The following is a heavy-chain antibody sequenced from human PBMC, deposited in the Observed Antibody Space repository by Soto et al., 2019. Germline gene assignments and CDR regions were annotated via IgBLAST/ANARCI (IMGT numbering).Heavy chain of an antibody. CDR3: ARVYLTGDPRRGAFDI. Sequence: SQTLSLTCAISGDSVSSNSAAWNWIRQSPSRGLEWLGRTYYRSKQYNDYAVSVKSRITINPDTSKNQFSLQLNSVTPEDTAVYYCARVYLTGDPRRGAFDIWGQGTMVTVSS. CDR1: GDSVSSNSAA. D-gene: IGHD7-27*01. CDR2: TYYRSKQYN. J-gene: IGHJ3*02. V-gene: IGHV6-1*01.